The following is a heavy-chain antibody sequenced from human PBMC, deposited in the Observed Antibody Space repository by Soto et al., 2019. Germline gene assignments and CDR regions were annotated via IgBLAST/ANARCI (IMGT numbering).Heavy chain of an antibody. CDR1: GGSFSTCGFY. Sequence: TLSPTCSISGGSFSTCGFYWCWIRQVPGRGLEWIGHFFNTGTTRYSLPLRTRLTMSIDTSANQFSMTLSSVTAADTAIYYCARGYYGSGGPDVWGQGTLVTVSS. CDR3: ARGYYGSGGPDV. D-gene: IGHD3-10*01. V-gene: IGHV4-31*03. CDR2: FFNTGTT. J-gene: IGHJ4*02.